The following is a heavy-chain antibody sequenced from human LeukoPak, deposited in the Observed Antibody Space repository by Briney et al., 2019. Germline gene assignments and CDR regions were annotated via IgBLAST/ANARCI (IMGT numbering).Heavy chain of an antibody. V-gene: IGHV3-23*01. CDR2: ISPGGGPT. CDR1: GFTFSSYG. Sequence: GGSLRLSCAASGFTFSSYGMSWGRQAPGKGLEWVSGISPGGGPTYYADSVKGRFTISRDDSKNTLYLQMNNLRAEDTAVYYCAKDGAWLRFDDWGQGILVTVSS. CDR3: AKDGAWLRFDD. D-gene: IGHD5-12*01. J-gene: IGHJ4*02.